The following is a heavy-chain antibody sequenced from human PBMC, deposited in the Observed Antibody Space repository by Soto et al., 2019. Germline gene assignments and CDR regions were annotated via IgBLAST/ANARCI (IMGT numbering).Heavy chain of an antibody. Sequence: EVQVVESGGGLVQPGESLRLSCAASGFTVSGDYMSWVRQAPGKGLEWVSVMHSGGGSTYYADSVRGRFVISRDNSKNTVYLQMNNLRPEDTAVYYCARHDWFDPLGQGTLVTVSS. CDR1: GFTVSGDY. CDR2: MHSGGGST. J-gene: IGHJ5*02. CDR3: ARHDWFDP. V-gene: IGHV3-66*04.